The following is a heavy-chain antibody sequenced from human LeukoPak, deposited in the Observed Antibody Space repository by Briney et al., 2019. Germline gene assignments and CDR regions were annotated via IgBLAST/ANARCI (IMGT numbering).Heavy chain of an antibody. J-gene: IGHJ4*02. D-gene: IGHD3-16*02. CDR2: ISSSSSYI. CDR3: ARDWWGLRLGVLSLTPGYFDY. V-gene: IGHV3-21*01. Sequence: GGSLRLSCAASRFTFSSYSMNWVCQALGKGLEWVSSISSSSSYIYYADSVKGRFTISRDNAKNSLYLQMNSLRAEDTAVYYCARDWWGLRLGVLSLTPGYFDYWGQGTLVTVSS. CDR1: RFTFSSYS.